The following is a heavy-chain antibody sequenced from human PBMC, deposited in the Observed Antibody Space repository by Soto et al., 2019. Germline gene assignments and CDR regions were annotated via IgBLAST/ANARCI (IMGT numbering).Heavy chain of an antibody. J-gene: IGHJ4*02. Sequence: PSETLSLTCTVSGGSISSSDYYWGWIRQPPGKGLEWIGNIYYSGSASYNPSLKSRVTISVDTSKNQVSLKLSSVTAADTAVYYCARDNVYYVYDYWGQRALVTVSS. CDR1: GGSISSSDYY. V-gene: IGHV4-39*07. CDR2: IYYSGSA. D-gene: IGHD3-22*01. CDR3: ARDNVYYVYDY.